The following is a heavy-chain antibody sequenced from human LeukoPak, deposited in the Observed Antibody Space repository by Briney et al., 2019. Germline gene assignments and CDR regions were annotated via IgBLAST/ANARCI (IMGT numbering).Heavy chain of an antibody. J-gene: IGHJ3*01. CDR3: AKGMTAMAPLDAFDV. V-gene: IGHV1-69*06. CDR1: GGTFSNYA. Sequence: SVKVSCKASGGTFSNYAISWVRQAPGQGLECMGGIIPIFGTANYAQKFQGRITITADKSTSTAYMELSSLRAEDMASYYCAKGMTAMAPLDAFDVWGQGTLVTVSS. D-gene: IGHD5-18*01. CDR2: IIPIFGTA.